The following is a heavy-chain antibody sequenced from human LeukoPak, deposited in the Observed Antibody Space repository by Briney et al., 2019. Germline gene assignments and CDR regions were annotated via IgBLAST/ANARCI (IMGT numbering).Heavy chain of an antibody. CDR3: ARPRLTMVRGVTFDY. CDR1: GGSFSGYY. J-gene: IGHJ4*02. D-gene: IGHD3-10*01. Sequence: PSETLSLTCAVYGGSFSGYYWSWIRQPPGKGLEWIGEINHSGSTNYNPSLKSRVTISVDTSKNQFSLKLSSVTAADTAVYYCARPRLTMVRGVTFDYWGQGTLVTVSS. V-gene: IGHV4-34*01. CDR2: INHSGST.